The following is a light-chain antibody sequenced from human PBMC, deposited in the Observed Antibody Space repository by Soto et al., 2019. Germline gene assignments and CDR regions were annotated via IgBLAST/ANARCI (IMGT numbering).Light chain of an antibody. CDR2: VAS. CDR1: QSVSNY. CDR3: QHGSTYPT. Sequence: IQMTQSPSSLSASVGDKVTITCRAGQSVSNYVNWYQHKPGKPPNLLIYVASSLQSGVPSRFSGSGSGTDFTLTISSLPPEDVATYYCQHGSTYPTFGGGTKVEIK. V-gene: IGKV1-39*01. J-gene: IGKJ4*01.